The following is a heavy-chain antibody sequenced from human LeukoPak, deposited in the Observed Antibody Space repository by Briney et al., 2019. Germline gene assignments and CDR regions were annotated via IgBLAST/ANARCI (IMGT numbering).Heavy chain of an antibody. CDR2: ISGSGGSGSGLNT. CDR3: AKDPRPDHVWGSNPTLDY. V-gene: IGHV3-23*01. Sequence: GGSLRLSCAASGFTFSSYAMSWVRQAPGKGLEWVSAISGSGGSGSGLNTYYADSVKGRFTISRDNSKNTLYLQMNSLRDEDTAVYYCAKDPRPDHVWGSNPTLDYWGQGTLVTVSS. D-gene: IGHD3-16*02. CDR1: GFTFSSYA. J-gene: IGHJ4*02.